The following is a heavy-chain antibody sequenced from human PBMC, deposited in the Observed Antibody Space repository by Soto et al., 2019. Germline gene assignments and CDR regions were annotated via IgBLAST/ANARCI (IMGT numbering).Heavy chain of an antibody. D-gene: IGHD3-9*01. Sequence: PGESLKISCKGSGYSFTSYWISWVRQMPGKGLEWMGRIDPSDSYTNYSPSFQGHVTISADKSISTAYLQWSSLKASDTAMYYCATRQEYYDILTGYYGGWFDPWGQGTLVTVSS. CDR2: IDPSDSYT. CDR1: GYSFTSYW. J-gene: IGHJ5*02. CDR3: ATRQEYYDILTGYYGGWFDP. V-gene: IGHV5-10-1*01.